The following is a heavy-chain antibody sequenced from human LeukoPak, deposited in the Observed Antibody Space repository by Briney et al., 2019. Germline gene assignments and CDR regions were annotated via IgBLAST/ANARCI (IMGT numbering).Heavy chain of an antibody. CDR3: ARASGTTGYYYYGMDV. CDR1: GGSFSGYY. D-gene: IGHD1-7*01. Sequence: SETLSLTCAVYGGSFSGYYWSWIRQPPGKGLEWIGEINHSGSTNHNPSLKSRVTISVDTSKNQFSLKLSSVTAADTAVYYCARASGTTGYYYYGMDVWGQGTTVTVSS. CDR2: INHSGST. J-gene: IGHJ6*02. V-gene: IGHV4-34*01.